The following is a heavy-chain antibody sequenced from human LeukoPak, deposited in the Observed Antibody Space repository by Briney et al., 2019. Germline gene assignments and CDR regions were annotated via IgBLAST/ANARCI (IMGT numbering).Heavy chain of an antibody. Sequence: SETLSLTCDDYGGSVSGYYWSWIRQPPGKGLKWIGEINHSGSTNYNPSLKSRVTISVDTSKNQFSLKLSSVTAADTAVYYCARLRYFDWLLTGRYFDYWGQGTLVTVSS. J-gene: IGHJ4*02. CDR1: GGSVSGYY. V-gene: IGHV4-34*01. D-gene: IGHD3-9*01. CDR3: ARLRYFDWLLTGRYFDY. CDR2: INHSGST.